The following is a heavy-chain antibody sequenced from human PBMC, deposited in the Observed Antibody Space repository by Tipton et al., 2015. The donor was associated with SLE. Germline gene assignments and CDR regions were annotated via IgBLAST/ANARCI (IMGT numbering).Heavy chain of an antibody. Sequence: TLSLTCTVSGGSISSSSYYWGWIRQPPGKGLEWIGSIYYSGSTYYNPSLKSRVTISVDTSKNQFSLKLSSVTAEDTAVYYCARGPFGYSSSWYGYFQHWGQGTLVTVSS. CDR2: IYYSGST. D-gene: IGHD6-13*01. CDR1: GGSISSSSYY. V-gene: IGHV4-39*07. CDR3: ARGPFGYSSSWYGYFQH. J-gene: IGHJ1*01.